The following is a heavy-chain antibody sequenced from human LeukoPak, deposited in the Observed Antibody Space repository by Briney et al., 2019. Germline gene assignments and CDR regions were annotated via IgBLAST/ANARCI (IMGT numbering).Heavy chain of an antibody. V-gene: IGHV3-53*01. D-gene: IGHD6-19*01. J-gene: IGHJ4*02. Sequence: GGSLRLSCAASGFTVSSSYMNWVRQAPGKGLEWVSLIFSGGGTYYADSVKGRFTISRDNSKNTLYLQMNSLRAEDTAVYYCAREFGAYSSGWSEYWGQGTLVTVSS. CDR3: AREFGAYSSGWSEY. CDR1: GFTVSSSY. CDR2: IFSGGGT.